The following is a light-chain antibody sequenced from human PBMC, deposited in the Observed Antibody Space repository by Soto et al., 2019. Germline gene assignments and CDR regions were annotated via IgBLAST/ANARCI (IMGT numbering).Light chain of an antibody. V-gene: IGKV3-20*01. CDR1: QSVSSSY. J-gene: IGKJ1*01. Sequence: EIVLTQSPGTLSLSPGERATLSCRASQSVSSSYLAWYQQKPGQAPRLLIYGASSRATGIPDRFSGSGSGTDFTLTISRLEPEDIAVYYCQKYGSSPLTFGQGTKVEIK. CDR2: GAS. CDR3: QKYGSSPLT.